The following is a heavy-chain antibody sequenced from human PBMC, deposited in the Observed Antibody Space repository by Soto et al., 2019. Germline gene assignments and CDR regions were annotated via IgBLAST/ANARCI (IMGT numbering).Heavy chain of an antibody. Sequence: ASVKVSCKASGYTFPADTMNWVRQAPGQRPEWMGWIIVGNGKTRYSQKFQGRVTFTRDTSASTVYLELSSLRSEDTAMYYCARKTAVTDYYFDYWGQGTLVTVSS. CDR2: IIVGNGKT. D-gene: IGHD6-19*01. CDR3: ARKTAVTDYYFDY. CDR1: GYTFPADT. V-gene: IGHV1-3*01. J-gene: IGHJ4*02.